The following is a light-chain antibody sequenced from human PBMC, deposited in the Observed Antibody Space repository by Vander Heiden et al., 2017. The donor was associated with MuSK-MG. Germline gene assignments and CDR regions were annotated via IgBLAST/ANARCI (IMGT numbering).Light chain of an antibody. CDR3: QQSDSAYT. CDR1: QSISSY. V-gene: IGKV1-39*01. CDR2: AAS. Sequence: DIQMTQSPSSLSASVGDRVTITCRASQSISSYLNWYQQKPGKAPKLLIYAASRLQSGVPSRLSGSGSGTDFTLTISRLQPEDFATYYLQQSDSAYTFRYGVKLEIK. J-gene: IGKJ2*01.